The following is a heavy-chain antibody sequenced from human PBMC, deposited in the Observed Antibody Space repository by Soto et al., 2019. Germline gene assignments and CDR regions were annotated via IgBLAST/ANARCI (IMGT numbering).Heavy chain of an antibody. D-gene: IGHD4-17*01. V-gene: IGHV3-66*01. Sequence: EVQLVESGGGLVQPGGSLRLSCAASGFTVSSNYMSWVRQAPGKGLEWVSVIYSGGSTYYADSVKGRFTISRDNSKNTLYLQMNSLRAEDTAVYYCAIGRDYHSYYFDYWGQGTLVTVSS. CDR1: GFTVSSNY. J-gene: IGHJ4*02. CDR3: AIGRDYHSYYFDY. CDR2: IYSGGST.